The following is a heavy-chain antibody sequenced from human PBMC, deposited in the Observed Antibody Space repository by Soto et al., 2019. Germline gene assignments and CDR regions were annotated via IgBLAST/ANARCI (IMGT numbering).Heavy chain of an antibody. CDR3: VRQGIDYLHGLVDV. CDR1: SGPDRSHN. CDR2: VYYTGDT. V-gene: IGHV4-59*08. Sequence: QVQLQQSGPRLVKPSETLSLTCTVSSGPDRSHNWGWIRQPPGRGLEWIGYVYYTGDTAYNPSLMGRVTISADTSKNDISLTLTSVTAADTAGYYCVRQGIDYLHGLVDVWGQGTTVSVSS. J-gene: IGHJ6*02. D-gene: IGHD4-17*01.